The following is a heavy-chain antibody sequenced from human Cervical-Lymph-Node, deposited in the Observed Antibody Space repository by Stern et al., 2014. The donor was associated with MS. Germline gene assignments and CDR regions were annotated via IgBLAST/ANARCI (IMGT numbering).Heavy chain of an antibody. Sequence: VQLVQSGAEVKKPGSSVKVSCKASGGTFSSYAISWVRQAPGQGLEWMGGIIPIFGPATYAQKFQGRVTITADESTNPAYMALSSLRSEDTAVYYCARGELKEGLVRRIDVWGQGTTVTVSS. CDR1: GGTFSSYA. V-gene: IGHV1-69*01. CDR3: ARGELKEGLVRRIDV. J-gene: IGHJ6*02. CDR2: IIPIFGPA. D-gene: IGHD1-26*01.